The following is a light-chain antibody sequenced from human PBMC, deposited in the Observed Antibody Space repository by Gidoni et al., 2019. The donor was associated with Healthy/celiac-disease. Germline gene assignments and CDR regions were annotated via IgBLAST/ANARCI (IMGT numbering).Light chain of an antibody. CDR2: LNSDGSH. J-gene: IGLJ3*02. V-gene: IGLV4-69*01. CDR3: QTWGTGSWV. CDR1: SGHSSYA. Sequence: QLVLTQPPSASASLAASVKLTCTLSSGHSSYAIAWHQQQPEKGPRYLMKLNSDGSHSKGDGIPDRFSGSSSGAERYLTISSLQSEDEADYYCQTWGTGSWVFGGGTKLTVL.